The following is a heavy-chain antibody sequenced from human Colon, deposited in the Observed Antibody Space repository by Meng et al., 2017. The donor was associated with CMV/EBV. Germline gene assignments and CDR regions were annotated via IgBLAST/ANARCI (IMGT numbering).Heavy chain of an antibody. Sequence: LTCTVSGDAISSLKWWSWVRQPPGKGLEWIGEVYQTGSTTYNESLKSRIMITVDKSKNQFSLQLHSVTAADTAVYFCARRAGWFDSWGQGTLVTVSS. CDR2: VYQTGST. J-gene: IGHJ5*01. CDR3: ARRAGWFDS. V-gene: IGHV4-4*01. CDR1: GDAISSLKW.